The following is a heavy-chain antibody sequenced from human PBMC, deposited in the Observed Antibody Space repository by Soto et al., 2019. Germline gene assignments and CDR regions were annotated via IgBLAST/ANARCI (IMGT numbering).Heavy chain of an antibody. CDR2: IKQTGSEK. CDR3: ARPGGRAYGDYAFDI. V-gene: IGHV3-7*01. Sequence: EVQLVESGGGLVQPGGSLRLSCAASGFTFSRFWMSWVRQAPRKGPEWVANIKQTGSEKYYVDSVKGRFTISRDDADNSLYLQMNSLRVEDTAVYYCARPGGRAYGDYAFDIWGQGTVVTVSS. J-gene: IGHJ3*02. CDR1: GFTFSRFW. D-gene: IGHD4-17*01.